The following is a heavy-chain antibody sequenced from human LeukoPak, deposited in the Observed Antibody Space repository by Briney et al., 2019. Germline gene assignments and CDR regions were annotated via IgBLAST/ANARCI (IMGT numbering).Heavy chain of an antibody. Sequence: SQTLSLTCAISGDSVSSNSAAWNWIRQSPSRGLEWLGRTYYRSKWYNDYAVSVKSRITINPDTSKNQFSLQLNSVTPEDTAVYYCARDFTSKKELDPTGTWFDPWGQGTLVTVSS. CDR2: TYYRSKWYN. J-gene: IGHJ5*02. D-gene: IGHD1-14*01. V-gene: IGHV6-1*01. CDR1: GDSVSSNSAA. CDR3: ARDFTSKKELDPTGTWFDP.